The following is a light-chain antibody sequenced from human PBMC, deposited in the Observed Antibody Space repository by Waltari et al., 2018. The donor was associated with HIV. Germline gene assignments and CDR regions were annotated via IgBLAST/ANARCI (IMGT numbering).Light chain of an antibody. CDR1: SSDIGYFNY. J-gene: IGLJ2*01. V-gene: IGLV2-8*01. Sequence: QSALTQTPSPSGSPGQSVTVSCTGTSSDIGYFNYVSWYQQHPGKAPKLLIYDVNKRPSGVPDRFSASKSGATASLTVSGLLAEDEADYYCAAYAGNNIVIFGGGTNVTV. CDR3: AAYAGNNIVI. CDR2: DVN.